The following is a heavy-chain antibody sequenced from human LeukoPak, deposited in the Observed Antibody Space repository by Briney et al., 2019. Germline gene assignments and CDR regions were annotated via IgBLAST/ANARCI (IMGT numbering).Heavy chain of an antibody. D-gene: IGHD3-3*01. V-gene: IGHV3-49*04. J-gene: IGHJ6*04. Sequence: GGSLRLSCTASGFTFGDYSLSWVRQAPEKGLEWVGFIRRKGYGGTTEYAPSVKGRFIISRDDSKSTAYLQMNSLKTEDTAVYYCTRDHDFWSGPFDVWGKGTTVTISS. CDR2: IRRKGYGGTT. CDR3: TRDHDFWSGPFDV. CDR1: GFTFGDYS.